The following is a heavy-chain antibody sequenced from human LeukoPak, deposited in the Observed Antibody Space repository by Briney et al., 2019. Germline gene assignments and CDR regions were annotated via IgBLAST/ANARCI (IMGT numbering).Heavy chain of an antibody. V-gene: IGHV1-46*01. J-gene: IGHJ4*02. CDR3: ARDQEGFDC. Sequence: ASVKVSCKASGYTFTSNYIHWVRQAPGQGLEWMGMIYPRDGSTSYAQKFQGRVTVTRDTSTSTVHMELSGLRSEDTAVYYCARDQEGFDCWGQGTLVTVSS. CDR2: IYPRDGST. CDR1: GYTFTSNY.